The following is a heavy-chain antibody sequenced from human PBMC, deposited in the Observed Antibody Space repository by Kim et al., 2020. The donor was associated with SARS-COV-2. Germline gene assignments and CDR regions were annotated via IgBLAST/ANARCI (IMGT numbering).Heavy chain of an antibody. Sequence: GGSLRLSCAASGFTFSRYAIHWVRQAPGKGLDWVALVSYDGSTKYYVDSVKGRFTISRDNSKNTLYLQMNSLRVEDTAVYYCARDLPTVSFYYYTMDVWGQGTTVTVSS. CDR1: GFTFSRYA. V-gene: IGHV3-30-3*01. CDR3: ARDLPTVSFYYYTMDV. D-gene: IGHD4-17*01. J-gene: IGHJ6*02. CDR2: VSYDGSTK.